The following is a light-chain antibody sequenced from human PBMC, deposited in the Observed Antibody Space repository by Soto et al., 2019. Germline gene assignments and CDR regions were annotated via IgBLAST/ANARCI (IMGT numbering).Light chain of an antibody. V-gene: IGLV2-14*01. J-gene: IGLJ1*01. CDR2: EVT. CDR3: SSYTSSSTLSG. CDR1: SSEVGGYNS. Sequence: QSVVAQPASVSGCPGQSITISCTGTSSEVGGYNSVCWYKQHPGKAPQLMIYEVTNRPSGVPDRFSGSKSGNTASLTISGLQAEDEADYYCSSYTSSSTLSGFGSGTKVTVL.